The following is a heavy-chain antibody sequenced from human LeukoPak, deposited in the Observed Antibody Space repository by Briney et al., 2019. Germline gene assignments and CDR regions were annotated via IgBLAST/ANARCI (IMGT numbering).Heavy chain of an antibody. D-gene: IGHD3-16*02. CDR1: GFTFSTYA. CDR3: AEERAGYTNPYYFDY. J-gene: IGHJ4*02. V-gene: IGHV3-23*01. Sequence: GGSLRLSCAASGFTFSTYAMSWGRQAPGKGLEWVSTISGSGANTYYADSVRRRFTISRDNSKNTLYLHMNSLRAEDTAVYYCAEERAGYTNPYYFDYWGQGTLVTVSS. CDR2: ISGSGANT.